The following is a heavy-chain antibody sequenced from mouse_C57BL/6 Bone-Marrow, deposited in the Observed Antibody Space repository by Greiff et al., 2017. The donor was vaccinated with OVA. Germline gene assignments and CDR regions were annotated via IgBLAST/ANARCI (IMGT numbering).Heavy chain of an antibody. V-gene: IGHV1-26*01. CDR2: INPNNGGT. CDR3: ARWDGNYRYWYFDV. Sequence: EVQLQQSGPELVKPGASVKISCKASGYTFTDYYMNWVKQSHGKSLEWIGDINPNNGGTSYDQKFKGKATLTVDKSSSTAYMELRSLTSEDSAVYYCARWDGNYRYWYFDVWGTGTTVTVSS. J-gene: IGHJ1*03. CDR1: GYTFTDYY. D-gene: IGHD2-1*01.